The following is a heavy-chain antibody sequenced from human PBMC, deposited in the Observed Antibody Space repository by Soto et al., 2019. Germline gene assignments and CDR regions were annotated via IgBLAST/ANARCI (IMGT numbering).Heavy chain of an antibody. CDR1: GGTFSSYA. J-gene: IGHJ4*02. CDR2: IIPIFGTA. Sequence: QVQLVQSGAEVKKPGSSVKVSCKASGGTFSSYAISWVRQAPGQGLEWMGGIIPIFGTADYAQKFQGRVTITADDSTSTAYMELSSLRSEDTAVYYCARDPEESSSWHGPFDYWGQGTLVTVSS. V-gene: IGHV1-69*12. CDR3: ARDPEESSSWHGPFDY. D-gene: IGHD6-13*01.